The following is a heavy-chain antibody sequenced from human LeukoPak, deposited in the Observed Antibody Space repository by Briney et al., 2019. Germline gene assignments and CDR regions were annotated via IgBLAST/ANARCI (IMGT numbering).Heavy chain of an antibody. CDR2: LYHGGST. V-gene: IGHV4-38-2*02. J-gene: IGHJ6*03. CDR1: GYSISSGYY. Sequence: NSSEPLSLTCTVSGYSISSGYYWGWIRQPPGQGLEWIGCLYHGGSTYYNPSLNSRTTILVDTTKTPFSQKLSPVTPANATVYYCAREGSWSYFYYYYYMDVWGKGTTVTVSS. D-gene: IGHD1-26*01. CDR3: AREGSWSYFYYYYYMDV.